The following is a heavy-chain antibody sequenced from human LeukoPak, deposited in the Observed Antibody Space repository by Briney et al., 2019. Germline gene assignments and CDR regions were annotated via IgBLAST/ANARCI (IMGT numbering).Heavy chain of an antibody. Sequence: PSETLSLTCAVYGGSFSGYYWSWIRQPPGKGLEWIGEINHSGNTNYNPSLKSRVTISVDTSKNQFSLKLSSVTAADTAVYYRARDRGSLVVTAKVGAFDIWGQGTMVTVSS. D-gene: IGHD2-21*02. CDR1: GGSFSGYY. V-gene: IGHV4-34*01. CDR2: INHSGNT. J-gene: IGHJ3*02. CDR3: ARDRGSLVVTAKVGAFDI.